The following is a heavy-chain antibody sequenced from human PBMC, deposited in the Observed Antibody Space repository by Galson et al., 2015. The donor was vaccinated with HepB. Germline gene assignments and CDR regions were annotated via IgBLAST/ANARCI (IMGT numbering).Heavy chain of an antibody. D-gene: IGHD2-15*01. CDR3: AKGRALSRAALNY. J-gene: IGHJ4*02. CDR2: ISGGGDNT. CDR1: GFTFTNYA. V-gene: IGHV3-23*01. Sequence: SLRLSCAASGFTFTNYAMTWVRQAPGKGLEWVSTISGGGDNTDYADSVKGRFTVSRDNSNNTLYLQMNSQRAEDTAVYYCAKGRALSRAALNYWGQGTLVTVSS.